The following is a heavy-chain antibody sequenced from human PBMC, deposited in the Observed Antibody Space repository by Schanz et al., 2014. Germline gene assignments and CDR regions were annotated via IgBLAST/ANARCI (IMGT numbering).Heavy chain of an antibody. CDR3: YGMDV. Sequence: QVQLQESGPGLVKPSETLSLTCAVSGGSISSTHWWTWVRQSPGKGLEWIAEIHHSGSTRYNPSLKSRVTMSVDESKNQFSLRLTSVTAADTAVYYCYGMDVWGQGTTVTVSS. V-gene: IGHV4-4*02. CDR1: GGSISSTHW. CDR2: IHHSGST. J-gene: IGHJ6*02.